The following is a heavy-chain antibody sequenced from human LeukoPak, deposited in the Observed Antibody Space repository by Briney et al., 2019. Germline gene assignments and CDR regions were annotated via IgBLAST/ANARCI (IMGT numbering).Heavy chain of an antibody. CDR3: VKNPNNLWSYSDS. D-gene: IGHD3-10*01. CDR1: GFTFSSYS. CDR2: VSGDGGIT. J-gene: IGHJ4*02. V-gene: IGHV3-64D*06. Sequence: GGSLRLSCSASGFTFSSYSMHWVRQAPGKGLEYVSAVSGDGGITRYADSVKGRFTISRDNSKNTLYLQMSSLRAEDTAVYYCVKNPNNLWSYSDSWGQGTLVTVSS.